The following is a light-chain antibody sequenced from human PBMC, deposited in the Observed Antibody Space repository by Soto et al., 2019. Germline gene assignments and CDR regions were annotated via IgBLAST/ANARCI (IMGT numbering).Light chain of an antibody. CDR2: KVS. J-gene: IGKJ4*01. CDR3: MQGTHWLT. CDR1: QSLVYSDGNTY. V-gene: IGKV2-30*01. Sequence: DVVMTQSPLSLPVTLGQPASISCRSSQSLVYSDGNTYLNWFQQRPGQSPRRLIYKVSNRDSGVPDRFSGSGSGTEFTLKISRVEAEDVGGYYCMQGTHWLTFGGGTKVEIK.